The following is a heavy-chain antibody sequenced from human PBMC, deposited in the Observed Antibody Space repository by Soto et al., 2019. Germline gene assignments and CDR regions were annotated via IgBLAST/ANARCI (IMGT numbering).Heavy chain of an antibody. CDR3: ASSSGYYGSGSSYYYFDS. Sequence: TSETLSLTCNVSGVAVSSGGYYWSWIRQHPGKGLEWIGYVYYSGSTYYNPSLRSRLTISIDTSTNQFSLKLGSVTAADTAVYYCASSSGYYGSGSSYYYFDSWGQGTLVTV. D-gene: IGHD3-10*01. CDR2: VYYSGST. V-gene: IGHV4-31*03. CDR1: GVAVSSGGYY. J-gene: IGHJ4*02.